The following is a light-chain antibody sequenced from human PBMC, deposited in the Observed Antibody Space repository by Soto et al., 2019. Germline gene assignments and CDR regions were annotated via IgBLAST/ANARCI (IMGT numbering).Light chain of an antibody. CDR3: QAWDSSTASYV. CDR1: KLGDKY. CDR2: QDS. J-gene: IGLJ1*01. Sequence: SYELTQPPSVSVSPGQTASITCYGDKLGDKYACWYQQKPGQSPVLVIYQDSKRPSGIPERFSGSNSGNTATLTISGTQAMDEADYYCQAWDSSTASYVFGTGTKRTFL. V-gene: IGLV3-1*01.